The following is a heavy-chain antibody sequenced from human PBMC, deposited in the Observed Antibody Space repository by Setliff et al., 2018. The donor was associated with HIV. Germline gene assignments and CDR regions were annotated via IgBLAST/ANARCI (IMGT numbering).Heavy chain of an antibody. CDR3: TTDPPDTFGGVIVTDY. D-gene: IGHD3-16*02. CDR1: GFPFSTVW. V-gene: IGHV3-15*01. Sequence: GGSLRLSCEVSGFPFSTVWMSWVRQAPGKGLEWVGRIKSNVDGGTADYAAPVEGRFTISRDDSKNTLYLQMNSLKTEDTAVYYCTTDPPDTFGGVIVTDYWGQGTLVTVSS. CDR2: IKSNVDGGTA. J-gene: IGHJ4*02.